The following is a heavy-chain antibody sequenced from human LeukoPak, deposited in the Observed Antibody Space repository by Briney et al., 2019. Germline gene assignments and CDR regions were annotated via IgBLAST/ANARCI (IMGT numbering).Heavy chain of an antibody. CDR1: GFTLSNFG. CDR3: VTWRLAQDFDH. Sequence: GGSLRLSCEVSGFTLSNFGIQWVRQAPGKGLQWVAFIRSHGGDKYYEDSVKGRFIVSRDNSKKIVYLEVNSLTAEDTGVYYCVTWRLAQDFDHWSQGSLVIVSS. D-gene: IGHD3-3*01. CDR2: IRSHGGDK. J-gene: IGHJ4*02. V-gene: IGHV3-30*02.